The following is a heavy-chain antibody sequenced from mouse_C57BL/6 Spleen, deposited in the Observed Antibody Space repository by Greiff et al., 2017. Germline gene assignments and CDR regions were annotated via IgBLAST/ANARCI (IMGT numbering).Heavy chain of an antibody. D-gene: IGHD1-1*01. CDR1: GYTFTDYY. CDR3: ARGLITTVYYFDY. CDR2: INPYNGGT. Sequence: SGPVLVKPGASVKMSCKASGYTFTDYYMNWVKQSHGKSLEWIGVINPYNGGTSYNQKFKGKATLTVDKSSSTAYMELNSLTSEDSAVYYCARGLITTVYYFDYWGQGTTLTVSS. J-gene: IGHJ2*01. V-gene: IGHV1-19*01.